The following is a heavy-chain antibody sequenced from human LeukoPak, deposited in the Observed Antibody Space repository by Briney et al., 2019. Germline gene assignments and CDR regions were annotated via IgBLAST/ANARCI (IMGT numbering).Heavy chain of an antibody. CDR2: INTSGST. CDR1: GGSISSYY. CDR3: AREGGDPRWLDR. J-gene: IGHJ5*02. Sequence: SETLSLTCTVSGGSISSYYWTWIRQSAGKGLEWIGRINTSGSTNYNPSLRSRVTMSVNTSKNQFSLNLTSVTAADTAVYSCAREGGDPRWLDRWGQGTLVTVSS. V-gene: IGHV4-4*07. D-gene: IGHD6-25*01.